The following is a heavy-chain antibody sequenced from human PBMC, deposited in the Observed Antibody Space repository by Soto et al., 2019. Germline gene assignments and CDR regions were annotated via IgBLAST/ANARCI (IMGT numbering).Heavy chain of an antibody. V-gene: IGHV1-3*04. CDR3: ARGNSWSYFDY. CDR2: INTAKENT. Sequence: QVQLVQSGAEVKKPGASVKVSCKASGYTFTSYAIHWVRQAPGQRLEWMGWINTAKENTKYSQKFQGRVTITRDTSASIVYMELSSLRSEDTAVYYRARGNSWSYFDYWGQGTLVTVSS. J-gene: IGHJ4*02. CDR1: GYTFTSYA. D-gene: IGHD6-13*01.